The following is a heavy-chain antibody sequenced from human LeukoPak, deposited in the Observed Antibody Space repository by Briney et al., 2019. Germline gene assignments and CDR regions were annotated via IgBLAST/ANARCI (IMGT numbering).Heavy chain of an antibody. D-gene: IGHD6-13*01. CDR1: GGSFSGYY. V-gene: IGHV4-34*01. J-gene: IGHJ6*03. CDR3: ARILAAAPPYYYYYMDV. CDR2: INHSGST. Sequence: PSETLSLTCAVYGGSFSGYYWSWIRQPPGKGLEWIGEINHSGSTNYNPSLKSRVTISVDTSKNQFSLKLSSVTAADTAVYYCARILAAAPPYYYYYMDVWGKGTTVTVSS.